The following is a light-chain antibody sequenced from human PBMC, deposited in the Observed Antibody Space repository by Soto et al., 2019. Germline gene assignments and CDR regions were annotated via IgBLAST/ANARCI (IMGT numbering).Light chain of an antibody. V-gene: IGKV3-20*01. Sequence: EIVLTQSPGTLSLSPGERATLSCRASQSVSSSYLAWYQQKPGQAPRLLIYGASSRASGIPGRFSGSGSGTDFTLSISRLEPEDFAVYYCQQYGSSPRTFGQGTQVDI. CDR3: QQYGSSPRT. CDR2: GAS. J-gene: IGKJ1*01. CDR1: QSVSSSY.